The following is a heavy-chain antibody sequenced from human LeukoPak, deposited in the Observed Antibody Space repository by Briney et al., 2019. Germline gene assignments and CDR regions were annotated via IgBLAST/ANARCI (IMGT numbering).Heavy chain of an antibody. J-gene: IGHJ4*02. CDR3: VRDGSFWRGYPYYFDY. CDR2: IWYDGSNK. Sequence: AGGSLRLSCAASGFTFSSYGMHWVRQAPGKGLEWVAIIWYDGSNKYYADSVKGRFTISRDNSKNTLYLQVNSLRAEDTAVYYCVRDGSFWRGYPYYFDYWGQGTLVTVSS. CDR1: GFTFSSYG. V-gene: IGHV3-33*01. D-gene: IGHD3-3*01.